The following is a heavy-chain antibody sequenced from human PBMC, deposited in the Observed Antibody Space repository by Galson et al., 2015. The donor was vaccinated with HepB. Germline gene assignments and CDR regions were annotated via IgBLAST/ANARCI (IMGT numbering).Heavy chain of an antibody. CDR3: ARDYYQLLPSARTFGVDV. V-gene: IGHV3-21*01. J-gene: IGHJ6*02. Sequence: SLRLSCAASGFTFSSYNMNWVRQAPGKGLEWVSSISSGNQYIYYSDSVRGRFTISRDNAKNSLYLQMDSLRTEDTAIYYCARDYYQLLPSARTFGVDVWGQGATVTVSS. D-gene: IGHD2-2*01. CDR1: GFTFSSYN. CDR2: ISSGNQYI.